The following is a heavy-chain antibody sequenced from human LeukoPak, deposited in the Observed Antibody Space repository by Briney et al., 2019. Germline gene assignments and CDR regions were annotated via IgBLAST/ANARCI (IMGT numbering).Heavy chain of an antibody. D-gene: IGHD2/OR15-2a*01. J-gene: IGHJ6*02. V-gene: IGHV3-23*01. CDR3: AKTRGEYNYYAMDV. Sequence: TGGSLRLSCAASGFTFSSYAMAWVRQAPGKGPECVSGISYSGGNTYYADSVKGRFTISRDNSKNTLYLQMNSLRAEDTALYYCAKTRGEYNYYAMDVWGQGTTVTVSS. CDR1: GFTFSSYA. CDR2: ISYSGGNT.